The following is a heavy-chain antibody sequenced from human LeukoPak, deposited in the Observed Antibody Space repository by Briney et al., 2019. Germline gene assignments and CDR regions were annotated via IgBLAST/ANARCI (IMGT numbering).Heavy chain of an antibody. CDR3: AEEDIAVPDNNYFAP. D-gene: IGHD6-19*01. CDR1: GFTFSSYA. V-gene: IGHV3-23*01. CDR2: ISGGGGFT. Sequence: GGSLRLSCAASGFTFSSYAMTWVRQAPGKGLECVSIISGGGGFTFYADSVKGRFTISRENSKNTLYLQMNRLRAEDTAVYFCAEEDIAVPDNNYFAPWGQGTLVTVSS. J-gene: IGHJ5*02.